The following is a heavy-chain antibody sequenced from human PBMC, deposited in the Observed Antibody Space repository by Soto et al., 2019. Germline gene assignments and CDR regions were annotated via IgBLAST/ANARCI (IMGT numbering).Heavy chain of an antibody. CDR2: IYYSGTT. V-gene: IGHV4-28*01. CDR1: GYSISSSNW. CDR3: ARREIQGPIDY. Sequence: SETLSLTCAVSGYSISSSNWWGWIRQPPGKGLEWIGYIYYSGTTYYNPSLKSRVTMSVDTSKNQFSLKLTSVTAVDTAVYYCARREIQGPIDYWGQGSLVTVSS. D-gene: IGHD1-26*01. J-gene: IGHJ4*02.